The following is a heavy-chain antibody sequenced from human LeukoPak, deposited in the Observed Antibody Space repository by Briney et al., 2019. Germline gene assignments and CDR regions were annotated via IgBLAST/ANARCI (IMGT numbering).Heavy chain of an antibody. V-gene: IGHV1-69*04. CDR3: ATTTPIAAAGTDY. D-gene: IGHD6-13*01. J-gene: IGHJ4*02. CDR2: IIPILGIA. Sequence: SVKFCCKASGGTFSSYAISWVRQAPGQGLEWRGRIIPILGIANYAQKFQGRVTITADKSTSTAYMELSSLRSEDTAVYYCATTTPIAAAGTDYWGQGTLVTVSS. CDR1: GGTFSSYA.